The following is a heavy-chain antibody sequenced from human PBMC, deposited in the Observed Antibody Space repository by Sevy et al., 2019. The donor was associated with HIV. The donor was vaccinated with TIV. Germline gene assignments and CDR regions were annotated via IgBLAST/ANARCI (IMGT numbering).Heavy chain of an antibody. CDR3: ARDLPPSATTVAHFDY. CDR1: GFTFSSYE. V-gene: IGHV3-48*03. CDR2: ITNSGSST. J-gene: IGHJ4*02. Sequence: GGSLRLSCTASGFTFSSYEMNWVRQAPGKGLEWVSYITNSGSSTYYSDSVRGRFTVSRDNAKNSLYLQMKSLRAEDTAVYYCARDLPPSATTVAHFDYWGRGTLVTVSS. D-gene: IGHD4-17*01.